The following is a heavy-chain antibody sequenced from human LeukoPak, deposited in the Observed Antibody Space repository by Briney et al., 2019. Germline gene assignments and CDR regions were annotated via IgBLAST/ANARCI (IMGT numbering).Heavy chain of an antibody. CDR1: GFTFSSYE. Sequence: GGSLRLSCAASGFTFSSYEMNWVRQAPGKGLEWVSYISSGGSTIYYADSVKGRFTISRDNAKNSLYLQMNSLRAEDTAVYYCARESQVSYYYDSSGYKNWFDPWGQGTLVTVSS. V-gene: IGHV3-48*03. J-gene: IGHJ5*02. CDR3: ARESQVSYYYDSSGYKNWFDP. D-gene: IGHD3-22*01. CDR2: ISSGGSTI.